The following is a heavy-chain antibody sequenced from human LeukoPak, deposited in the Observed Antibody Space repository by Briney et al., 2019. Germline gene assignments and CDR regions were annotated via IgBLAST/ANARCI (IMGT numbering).Heavy chain of an antibody. Sequence: GAPVTVSCKASGYTFTGYYMHWVRQAPGQGLEWMGWINPNSGGTNYAQKFQGWVTMTRDTSISTAYMELSRLRSDDTAVYYCARGNPSSTTPWGQGTLVTVSS. D-gene: IGHD2-2*01. CDR2: INPNSGGT. J-gene: IGHJ5*02. CDR3: ARGNPSSTTP. V-gene: IGHV1-2*04. CDR1: GYTFTGYY.